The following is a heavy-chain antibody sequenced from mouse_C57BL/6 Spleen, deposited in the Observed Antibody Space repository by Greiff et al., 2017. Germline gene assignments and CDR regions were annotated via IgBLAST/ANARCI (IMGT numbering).Heavy chain of an antibody. CDR3: ARPLYYAMDY. CDR2: ISSGSSTI. CDR1: GFTFSDYG. Sequence: EVKVVESGGGLVKPGGSLKLSCAASGFTFSDYGMHWVRQAPEKGLEWVAYISSGSSTIYYADTVKGRFTISRDNAKNTLFLQMTSLRSEDTAMYYGARPLYYAMDYWGQGTSVTVSS. V-gene: IGHV5-17*01. J-gene: IGHJ4*01.